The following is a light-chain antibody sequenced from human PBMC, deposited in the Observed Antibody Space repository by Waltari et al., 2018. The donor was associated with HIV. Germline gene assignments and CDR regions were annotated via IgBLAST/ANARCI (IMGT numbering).Light chain of an antibody. Sequence: QSALTQPASVSGSPGQSLTISCTGPSSDIGTYNYVSWYQQHPGKAPTVMIYDVRNRPSGVSDRFSGSKSGNTASLTISGLQAEDEADYYCSSYTSNTTPVFGGGTKLTVL. CDR2: DVR. CDR3: SSYTSNTTPV. CDR1: SSDIGTYNY. J-gene: IGLJ2*01. V-gene: IGLV2-14*03.